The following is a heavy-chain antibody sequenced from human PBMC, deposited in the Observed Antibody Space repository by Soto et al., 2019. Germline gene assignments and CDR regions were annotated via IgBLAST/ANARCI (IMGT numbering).Heavy chain of an antibody. Sequence: PSETLSLTCTVSGGSISSGGYYWSWIRQHPGKGLEWIGYIYYSGSTYYNPSLKSRVTISVDTSKNQFSLKLSSVTAADTAVYYCARVSVYYYGSGRPFDYWGQGTLVTVSS. V-gene: IGHV4-31*03. J-gene: IGHJ4*02. CDR2: IYYSGST. D-gene: IGHD3-10*01. CDR1: GGSISSGGYY. CDR3: ARVSVYYYGSGRPFDY.